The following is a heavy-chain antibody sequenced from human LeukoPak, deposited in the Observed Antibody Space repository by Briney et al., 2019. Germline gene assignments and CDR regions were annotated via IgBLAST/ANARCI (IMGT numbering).Heavy chain of an antibody. D-gene: IGHD3-3*01. CDR3: ARGFTIFGVVIPSFDY. J-gene: IGHJ4*02. CDR2: ISSTSSYI. V-gene: IGHV3-21*01. Sequence: GGSLRLSCAASGFTFSSYSMNWVRQAPGKGLEWVSPISSTSSYIYYADSVKGRFTISRDNAKNSLYLQMNSLRAEDTAVYYCARGFTIFGVVIPSFDYWGQGTLVTVSS. CDR1: GFTFSSYS.